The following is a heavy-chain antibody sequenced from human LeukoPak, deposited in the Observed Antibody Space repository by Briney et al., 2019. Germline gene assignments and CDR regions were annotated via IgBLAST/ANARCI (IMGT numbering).Heavy chain of an antibody. D-gene: IGHD3-22*01. V-gene: IGHV3-23*01. J-gene: IGHJ4*02. Sequence: PGGSLRLSCAASGFTFSSYGMHWVRQAPGKGLEWVAGIGAGGTFTYYADSVKGRFTISRDNSRNTLYLQMNSLRADDTAVYYCAKMYYDNSGHFDYWGQGTLVTVSS. CDR2: IGAGGTFT. CDR1: GFTFSSYG. CDR3: AKMYYDNSGHFDY.